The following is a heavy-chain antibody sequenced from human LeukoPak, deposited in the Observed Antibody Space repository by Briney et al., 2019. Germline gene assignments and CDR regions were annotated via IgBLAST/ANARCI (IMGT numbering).Heavy chain of an antibody. D-gene: IGHD6-13*01. CDR1: GYTFTSYG. V-gene: IGHV1-18*01. Sequence: ASVKVSCRASGYTFTSYGISWVRQAPGQGLEWMGWISAYNGNTNYAQKLQGRVTMTTDTSTSTAYMELRSLRSDDTAVYYCARTLYISAAPGGFDYWGQGTLVTVSS. CDR2: ISAYNGNT. J-gene: IGHJ4*02. CDR3: ARTLYISAAPGGFDY.